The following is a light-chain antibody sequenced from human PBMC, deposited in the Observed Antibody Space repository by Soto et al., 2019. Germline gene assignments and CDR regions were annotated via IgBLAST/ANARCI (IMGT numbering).Light chain of an antibody. V-gene: IGKV3D-15*01. J-gene: IGKJ1*01. CDR3: QQYNNWPRT. CDR1: QSVSSSY. CDR2: DAS. Sequence: EIVLTQSPGTLSLSPGERATLSCRASQSVSSSYLAWYQQKPGQAPRLLIYDASNRATGIPARFSGSGSGTEFTLTISSLQSEDFAVYYCQQYNNWPRTFGQGNKGDIK.